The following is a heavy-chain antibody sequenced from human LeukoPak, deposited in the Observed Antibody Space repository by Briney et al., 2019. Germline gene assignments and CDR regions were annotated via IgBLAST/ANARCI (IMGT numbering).Heavy chain of an antibody. CDR3: ARGRPHGNDY. CDR1: GFTFSSYW. D-gene: IGHD4-23*01. CDR2: IASDGNNR. J-gene: IGHJ4*02. Sequence: PGGSLRLSCAASGFTFSSYWMNWVRQVPGKGLVWVSRIASDGNNRDYAGSVKGRFTISRDNAKNTLYLQMNSLRVEDTAVYYCARGRPHGNDYWGQGTLVTVSS. V-gene: IGHV3-74*01.